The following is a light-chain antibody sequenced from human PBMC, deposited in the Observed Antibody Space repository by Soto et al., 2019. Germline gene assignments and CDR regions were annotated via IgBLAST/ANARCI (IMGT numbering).Light chain of an antibody. Sequence: DIQMTQSPSSLSASVGDRVTFTCRASQFISNYLNWYQQKPGKAPKLLIYAASHLRSGVPSRFSGSASVTYFTLNISRLQPEDFATYYCQQSYSASTFGQGTRLEIK. CDR2: AAS. V-gene: IGKV1-39*01. CDR3: QQSYSAST. J-gene: IGKJ2*01. CDR1: QFISNY.